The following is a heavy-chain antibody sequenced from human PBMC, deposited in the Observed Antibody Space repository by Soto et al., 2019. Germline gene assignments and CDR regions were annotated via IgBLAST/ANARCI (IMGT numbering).Heavy chain of an antibody. J-gene: IGHJ5*01. CDR3: ARVAHGSAYNSLDS. V-gene: IGHV1-2*04. Sequence: QVQLVQSGAEVKKPGASVKVSCKASGYIFTGYYMHWVRQAPEQGLEWMGWINPNSGGTSYAQKFQGWVTMTSDTSISTAYMEVSRLKSDDTAVYYCARVAHGSAYNSLDSWGQGTLVTVSS. D-gene: IGHD1-1*01. CDR1: GYIFTGYY. CDR2: INPNSGGT.